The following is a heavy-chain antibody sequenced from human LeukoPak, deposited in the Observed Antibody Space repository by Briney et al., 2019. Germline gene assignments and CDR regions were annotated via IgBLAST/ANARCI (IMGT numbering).Heavy chain of an antibody. J-gene: IGHJ4*02. CDR1: GGSFSGYY. D-gene: IGHD6-19*01. Sequence: SETLSLTCAVYGGSFSGYYWSWIRQPPGKGLEWIGEINHSGSTNYNPSLKSRVTISVDTSKSQFSLKLSSVTAADTAVYYCARAPQWLVRDFDYWGQGTLVTVSS. V-gene: IGHV4-34*01. CDR2: INHSGST. CDR3: ARAPQWLVRDFDY.